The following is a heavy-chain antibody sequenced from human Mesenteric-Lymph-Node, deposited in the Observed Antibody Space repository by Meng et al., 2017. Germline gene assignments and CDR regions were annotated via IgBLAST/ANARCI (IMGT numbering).Heavy chain of an antibody. Sequence: GGSLRLSCAASGFTFSSYWMTWVRQAPGKGLEWVANIKQDGSEKNYVDSVKGRFTISRDNAKNSLYLQMNSLRAEDTAVYYCARDPSFAALDLWGQGTLVTVSS. CDR2: IKQDGSEK. V-gene: IGHV3-7*01. J-gene: IGHJ5*02. CDR3: ARDPSFAALDL. D-gene: IGHD6-25*01. CDR1: GFTFSSYW.